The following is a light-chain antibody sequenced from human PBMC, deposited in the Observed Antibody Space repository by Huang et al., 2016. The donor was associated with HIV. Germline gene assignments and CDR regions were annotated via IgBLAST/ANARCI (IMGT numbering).Light chain of an antibody. Sequence: EIVMTQSPATLSVSPGARATLSCRASQSVSSNLAWYQQNPGQAPRLLIYGASTRATGIPARCSGSGSGTEFTLTISSLQSEDFAVYYCQQYNNWPKVFTFGPGTKVDIK. CDR3: QQYNNWPKVFT. V-gene: IGKV3-15*01. CDR1: QSVSSN. J-gene: IGKJ3*01. CDR2: GAS.